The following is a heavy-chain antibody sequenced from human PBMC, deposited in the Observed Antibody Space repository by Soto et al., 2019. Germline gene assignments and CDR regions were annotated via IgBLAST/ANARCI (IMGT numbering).Heavy chain of an antibody. D-gene: IGHD4-17*01. CDR3: TIETFGDRAY. CDR2: LGPHENGL. CDR1: GFTFSGDW. Sequence: EVQLVESGGGLVQPGGSLRLSCADSGFTFSGDWMHWVRQAPGKGLVWVSRLGPHENGLNYADSVKGRFTISRDNAKNTRDLQMNSLRVKDTAVYFCTIETFGDRAYWGQGTLVTVSS. J-gene: IGHJ4*02. V-gene: IGHV3-74*01.